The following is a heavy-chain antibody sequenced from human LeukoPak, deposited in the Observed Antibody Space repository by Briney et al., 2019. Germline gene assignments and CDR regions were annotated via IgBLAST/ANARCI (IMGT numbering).Heavy chain of an antibody. D-gene: IGHD3-10*01. CDR1: VVSFTIYT. CDR2: IFSSSRYR. V-gene: IGHV3-21*04. Sequence: PGGSLRLSCAASVVSFTIYTMTWGPQAPRKGREWVSSIFSSSRYRYYADSVKGRFTISRDNSKNTPYLQMNSLRAEYTAVNYCAKDFRPVVRGGAGRAAFDIWGQGTMVTVSS. CDR3: AKDFRPVVRGGAGRAAFDI. J-gene: IGHJ3*02.